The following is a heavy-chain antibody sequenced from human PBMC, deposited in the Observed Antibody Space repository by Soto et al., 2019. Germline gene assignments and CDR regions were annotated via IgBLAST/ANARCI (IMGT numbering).Heavy chain of an antibody. CDR1: GFTFSSYA. V-gene: IGHV3-23*01. J-gene: IGHJ4*02. CDR2: ISGSGGST. Sequence: PGVSLRLSCAASGFTFSSYAMSWVRQAPGKGLEWVSAISGSGGSTYYADSVKGRFTISRDNSKNTLYLQMNSLRAEDTAVYYCAKDRFVVVVAATRLDYWGQGTLVTVSS. CDR3: AKDRFVVVVAATRLDY. D-gene: IGHD2-15*01.